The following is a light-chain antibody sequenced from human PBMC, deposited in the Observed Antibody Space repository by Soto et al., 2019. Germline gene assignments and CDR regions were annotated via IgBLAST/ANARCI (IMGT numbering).Light chain of an antibody. J-gene: IGKJ4*02. CDR1: QSITSL. CDR2: KTS. Sequence: DIQMTQSPSTLSASVGDRVTITCRASQSITSLLAWYQQKPGEAPKLLIYKTSTLESGVPSRFSGSGSGTEFTLTINNLQPDDFASYYCQHYNTYSPFGGGTQVEIK. V-gene: IGKV1-5*03. CDR3: QHYNTYSP.